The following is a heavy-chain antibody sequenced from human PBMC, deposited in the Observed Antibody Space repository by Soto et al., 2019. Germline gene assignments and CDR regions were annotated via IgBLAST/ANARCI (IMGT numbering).Heavy chain of an antibody. V-gene: IGHV2-5*01. D-gene: IGHD1-1*01. CDR1: GFSVSTTGGG. CDR2: IFWNDDK. J-gene: IGHJ4*02. Sequence: SGPTLVNPTQTLTVTCSLSGFSVSTTGGGGGWIRHPPGKALEWLALIFWNDDKRYSPSLKSRLTITKDTSKNQVVLTMTNMDPVDTGKYYGAHSINNGDSYFDYWGKGHLVT. CDR3: AHSINNGDSYFDY.